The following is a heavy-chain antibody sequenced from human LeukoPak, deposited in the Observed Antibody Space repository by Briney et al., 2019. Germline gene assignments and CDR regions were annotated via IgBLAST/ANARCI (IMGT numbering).Heavy chain of an antibody. CDR1: GFTFSSYS. Sequence: PGGSLRLSCAASGFTFSSYSMNWVRQAPGKGLEWVSYISSSSSTIYYADSVKGRFTISRDNAKNSLYLQMNSLRAEDTAVYYCARGDNWNVNYYYYYMDVWGKGTTVTVCS. J-gene: IGHJ6*03. V-gene: IGHV3-48*01. CDR3: ARGDNWNVNYYYYYMDV. CDR2: ISSSSSTI. D-gene: IGHD1-1*01.